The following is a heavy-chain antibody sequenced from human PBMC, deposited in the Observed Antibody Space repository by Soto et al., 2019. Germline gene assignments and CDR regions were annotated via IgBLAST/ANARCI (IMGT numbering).Heavy chain of an antibody. CDR3: ARATYDYYGMDV. CDR2: IYYSGST. V-gene: IGHV4-61*01. D-gene: IGHD1-26*01. CDR1: GGSVSSGSYY. Sequence: SETLSLTCTVSGGSVSSGSYYWSWVRQPPGKGLEWIAYIYYSGSTNYNPSLKSRVTISVDRSKNQFSLKLNSVNAADTAVYYCARATYDYYGMDVWGQGTTVTVS. J-gene: IGHJ6*02.